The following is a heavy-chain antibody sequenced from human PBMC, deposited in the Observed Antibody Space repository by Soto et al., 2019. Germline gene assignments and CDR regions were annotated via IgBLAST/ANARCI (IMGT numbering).Heavy chain of an antibody. CDR3: ARASRGDCSGGSCYPRNFDY. CDR2: INHSGST. V-gene: IGHV4-34*01. J-gene: IGHJ4*02. Sequence: QVQLQQWGAGLLKPSETLSLTCAVYGGSFSGYYWSWIRQPPGKGLEWIGEINHSGSTNYNPSLKSRVTISVDTSKNQFSLELSSVAAADTAVYYCARASRGDCSGGSCYPRNFDYWGQGTLVTVSS. CDR1: GGSFSGYY. D-gene: IGHD2-15*01.